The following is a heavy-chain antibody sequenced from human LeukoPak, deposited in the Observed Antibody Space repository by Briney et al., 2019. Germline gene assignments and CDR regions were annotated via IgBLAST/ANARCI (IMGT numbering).Heavy chain of an antibody. CDR1: GFTFDDYT. Sequence: GGSLRLSCAASGFTFDDYTMYWVRQAPGKGLEWVSLISWDGSRTYYADSVKGRFTISRDNSKNCLSLQMNSLRTEATALYYCAKDSHGDSYYMDVWGKGTTVTVSS. CDR2: ISWDGSRT. J-gene: IGHJ6*03. CDR3: AKDSHGDSYYMDV. D-gene: IGHD4-17*01. V-gene: IGHV3-43*01.